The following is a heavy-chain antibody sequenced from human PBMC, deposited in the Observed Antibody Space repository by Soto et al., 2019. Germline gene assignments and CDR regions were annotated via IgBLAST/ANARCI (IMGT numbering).Heavy chain of an antibody. V-gene: IGHV4-31*03. CDR2: IYYSGST. Sequence: QVQLQESGPGLVKPSQTLSLTCTVSVASISSGGYYWSWIRQHPGEGLEWIGYIYYSGSTSYNPSLKSRVTISVDTSKNQFPLKLSSVTDAETAVYYCARESKYDTSGYPPWFAPWGQGTLVTVSS. D-gene: IGHD3-22*01. J-gene: IGHJ5*02. CDR3: ARESKYDTSGYPPWFAP. CDR1: VASISSGGYY.